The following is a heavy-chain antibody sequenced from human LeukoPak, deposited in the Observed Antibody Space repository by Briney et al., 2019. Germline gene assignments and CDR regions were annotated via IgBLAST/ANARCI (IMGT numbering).Heavy chain of an antibody. CDR3: AKDRLGYCSGGHCSTNVLFDV. V-gene: IGHV3-7*01. D-gene: IGHD2-15*01. CDR2: IKQDGSEK. Sequence: GGSLRLSCAASGFTFSSYSMNWVRQAPGKGLEWVANIKQDGSEKYYVDSVKGRFTISRDNAKNSLYLQMNSLRAEDTAVYYCAKDRLGYCSGGHCSTNVLFDVWGQGTLVTVSS. CDR1: GFTFSSYS. J-gene: IGHJ4*02.